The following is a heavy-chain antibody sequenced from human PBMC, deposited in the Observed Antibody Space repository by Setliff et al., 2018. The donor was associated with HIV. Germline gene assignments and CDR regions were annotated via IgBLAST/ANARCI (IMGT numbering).Heavy chain of an antibody. J-gene: IGHJ4*02. D-gene: IGHD5-12*01. V-gene: IGHV1-69*13. CDR2: IIPKFGTP. CDR1: GGTFSSSA. CDR3: AREPYNGYPFFDL. Sequence: SVKVSCKPSGGTFSSSAINWVRQAPGQGLEWMGGIIPKFGTPTYAQKFQGRVTITADLSTSTAYMELSSLTSEDTAFYYCAREPYNGYPFFDLWGQGTLVTVSS.